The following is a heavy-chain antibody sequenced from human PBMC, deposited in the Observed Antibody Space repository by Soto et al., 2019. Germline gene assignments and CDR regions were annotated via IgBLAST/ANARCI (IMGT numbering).Heavy chain of an antibody. CDR1: GFSISNFG. Sequence: GGSLRLSCSASGFSISNFGMFWVRQAPGRGLEWISFISRSHSDIYYADSVKGRFTISRDNAKNSMFLQMNSLRDEDRAVYYCGKSSREWLLLIASHWGQGTLVTVS. V-gene: IGHV3-21*05. CDR2: ISRSHSDI. D-gene: IGHD3-22*01. CDR3: GKSSREWLLLIASH. J-gene: IGHJ4*02.